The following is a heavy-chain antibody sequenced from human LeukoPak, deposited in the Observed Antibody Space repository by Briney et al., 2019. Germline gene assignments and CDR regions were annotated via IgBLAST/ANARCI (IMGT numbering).Heavy chain of an antibody. CDR1: GFTFSKYW. J-gene: IGHJ4*02. V-gene: IGHV3-74*01. Sequence: GGSLRLSCAASGFTFSKYWMLWVRQAPGKGLESVSRINTDGTVTTYADSVKGRFPVSRDNADNTMFLQMTSVRDEDTAVYYCATKQWLAPPPDSWGQGTPVTVSS. CDR3: ATKQWLAPPPDS. D-gene: IGHD6-19*01. CDR2: INTDGTVT.